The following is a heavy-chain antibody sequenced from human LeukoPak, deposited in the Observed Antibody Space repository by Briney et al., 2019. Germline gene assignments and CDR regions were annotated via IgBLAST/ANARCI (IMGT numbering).Heavy chain of an antibody. V-gene: IGHV5-51*01. D-gene: IGHD1-1*01. J-gene: IGHJ5*02. CDR3: TSPQVWFDP. Sequence: GESLKISCKGSGYSFTSYWIAWVRQMPGKGLEWMGIIYPGDSDARYSPSFQGQVTISVDKSISTAYLQWRSLKASDTANCATTSPQVWFDPWGQGTLVTVSA. CDR2: IYPGDSDA. CDR1: GYSFTSYW.